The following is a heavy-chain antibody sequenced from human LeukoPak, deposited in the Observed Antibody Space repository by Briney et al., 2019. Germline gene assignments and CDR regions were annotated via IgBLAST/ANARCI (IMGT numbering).Heavy chain of an antibody. CDR2: IYTSGST. D-gene: IGHD3-22*01. Sequence: SETLSLTCTVSGGSISSYYWSWIRQPAGKGLEWIGRIYTSGSTNYNPSLKSRVTMSVDTSKNQFSLKLSSVTAADTAVYYCARSSRYDSSGYYYEGWFDPWGQGTLVTVSS. V-gene: IGHV4-4*07. CDR3: ARSSRYDSSGYYYEGWFDP. CDR1: GGSISSYY. J-gene: IGHJ5*02.